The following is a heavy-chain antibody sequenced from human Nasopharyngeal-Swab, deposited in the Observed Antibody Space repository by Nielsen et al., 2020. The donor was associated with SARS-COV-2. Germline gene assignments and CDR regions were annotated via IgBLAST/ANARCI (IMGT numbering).Heavy chain of an antibody. J-gene: IGHJ6*02. V-gene: IGHV3-33*01. CDR1: GFTFSSYG. CDR3: ARGNWNDYYYGMDV. D-gene: IGHD1-1*01. CDR2: IWYDGSNK. Sequence: GESLKISCAAFGFTFSSYGMHWVRQAPGKGLEWVAVIWYDGSNKYYADSVKGRFTISRDNSKNTLYLQMNSLRAEDTAVYYCARGNWNDYYYGMDVWGQGTTVTVSS.